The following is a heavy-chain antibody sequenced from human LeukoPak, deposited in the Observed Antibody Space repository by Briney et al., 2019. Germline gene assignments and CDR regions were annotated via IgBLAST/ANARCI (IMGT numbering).Heavy chain of an antibody. CDR2: ISAYNGNT. V-gene: IGHV1-18*01. J-gene: IGHJ1*01. D-gene: IGHD3-22*01. CDR1: GYTFTSYG. CDR3: ASRGGMIVVPSAEYFQH. Sequence: ASVKVSCKASGYTFTSYGISWVRQAPGQGLEWMGWISAYNGNTNYAQKLQGRVTITADKSTSTAYMELSSLRSEDTAVYYCASRGGMIVVPSAEYFQHRGQGTLVTVSS.